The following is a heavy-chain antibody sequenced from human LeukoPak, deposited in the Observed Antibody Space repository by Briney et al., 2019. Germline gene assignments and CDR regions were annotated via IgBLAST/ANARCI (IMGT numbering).Heavy chain of an antibody. D-gene: IGHD1-26*01. V-gene: IGHV3-21*04. CDR2: ISGSSSYI. Sequence: GGSLRLSCAASGFTLSSYSMNWVRQAPGKGLEWVSSISGSSSYIYYADSVKGRFTISRDNSKNTLYLQMNSLRAEDTAVYYCARGGSYLSAFDIWGQGTMVTVSS. CDR1: GFTLSSYS. J-gene: IGHJ3*02. CDR3: ARGGSYLSAFDI.